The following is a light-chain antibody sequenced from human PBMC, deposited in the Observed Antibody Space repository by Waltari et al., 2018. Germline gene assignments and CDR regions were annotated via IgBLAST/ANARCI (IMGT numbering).Light chain of an antibody. Sequence: DIQMTQSPSSLSASVGDRVTITCRASQSVRTYLNWYQQKPGKAPKLLIYGVSNLQSGVPSRFSGSGSVTDFSLTINNLQPEDFATYYCQQSSSFRTFGQGTKVEVK. CDR1: QSVRTY. CDR3: QQSSSFRT. V-gene: IGKV1-39*01. CDR2: GVS. J-gene: IGKJ1*01.